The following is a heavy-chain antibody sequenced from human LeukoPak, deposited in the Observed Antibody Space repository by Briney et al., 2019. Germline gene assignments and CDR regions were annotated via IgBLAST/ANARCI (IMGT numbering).Heavy chain of an antibody. J-gene: IGHJ4*02. CDR3: AKDPDIVVVPADPGCAYFDY. Sequence: GGSLRLSCAASGFTFSSYAMSWVRQAPGKGLEWVLAISGSGGSTYYADSVKGRFTISRDNSKNTLYLQMNSLRAEDTAVYYCAKDPDIVVVPADPGCAYFDYWGQGILVTVSS. CDR2: ISGSGGST. D-gene: IGHD2-2*01. CDR1: GFTFSSYA. V-gene: IGHV3-23*01.